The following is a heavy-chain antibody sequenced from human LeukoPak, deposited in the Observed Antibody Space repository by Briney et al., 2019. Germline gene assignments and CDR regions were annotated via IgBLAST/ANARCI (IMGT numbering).Heavy chain of an antibody. D-gene: IGHD3-22*01. V-gene: IGHV3-21*01. CDR1: GFVFSNYW. CDR3: ARDGHYDSSGYYYGYFQH. Sequence: GGSLRLSCAASGFVFSNYWMSWVRQAPGKGLEWVSSISSSSSYIYYADSVKGRFTISRDNAKNSLYLQMNSLRAEDTAVYYCARDGHYDSSGYYYGYFQHWGQGTLVTVSS. J-gene: IGHJ1*01. CDR2: ISSSSSYI.